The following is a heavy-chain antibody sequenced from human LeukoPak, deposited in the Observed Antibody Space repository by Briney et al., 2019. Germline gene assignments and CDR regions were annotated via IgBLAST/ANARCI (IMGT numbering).Heavy chain of an antibody. CDR2: IYTSGST. D-gene: IGHD6-19*01. V-gene: IGHV4-4*07. Sequence: SETLSLTCTVSGGSISSYYWSWIRQPAGKGLEWIGRIYTSGSTNYNPSLKSRVTMSVDTSKNQFSLKLSSVTAADTAVYYCARGGERWLVRHYFDYWGQGTLVTVSS. CDR1: GGSISSYY. J-gene: IGHJ4*02. CDR3: ARGGERWLVRHYFDY.